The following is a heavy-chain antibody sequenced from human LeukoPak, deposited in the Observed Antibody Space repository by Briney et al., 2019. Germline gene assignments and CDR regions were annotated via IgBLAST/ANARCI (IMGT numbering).Heavy chain of an antibody. J-gene: IGHJ4*02. CDR1: GGSFSGYY. Sequence: SETLSLTCAVYGGSFSGYYWSWIRQPPGKGLEWIGEINHSGSTNYNPSLKSRVTISVDTSKNQFSLKLSSVTAADTAVYYCARVATNHFDYWGQGTLVTVSS. D-gene: IGHD5-24*01. CDR3: ARVATNHFDY. CDR2: INHSGST. V-gene: IGHV4-34*01.